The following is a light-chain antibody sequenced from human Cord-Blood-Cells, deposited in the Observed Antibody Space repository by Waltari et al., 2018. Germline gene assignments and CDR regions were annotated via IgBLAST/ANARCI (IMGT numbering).Light chain of an antibody. V-gene: IGLV3-19*01. Sequence: SSELTQDPAVSVALGQTVRITCQGDSLRSYYASWYQQKPGKAPVLVIYGKNKRPSGIPDRFSGSSAGNTASLTITGAQAEDEADYYCNSRDSSGNHWVFGGGTKLTVL. CDR3: NSRDSSGNHWV. CDR2: GKN. CDR1: SLRSYY. J-gene: IGLJ3*02.